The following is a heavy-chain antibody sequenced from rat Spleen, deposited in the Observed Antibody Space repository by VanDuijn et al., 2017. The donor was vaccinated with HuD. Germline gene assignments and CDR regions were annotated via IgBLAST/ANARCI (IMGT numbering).Heavy chain of an antibody. CDR3: ARGDSGLDY. V-gene: IGHV5S23*01. Sequence: EVQLVESGGGLVQPGRSLKLSCAASGFTFSNYDMAWVRQAPTKGLEWVASIRTGGGNAYYRDSVKGRFTVFRNNVRNILYLQMNSLRSEDTATYYCARGDSGLDYWGHGLMVTVSS. CDR1: GFTFSNYD. CDR2: IRTGGGNA. D-gene: IGHD4-3*01. J-gene: IGHJ2*01.